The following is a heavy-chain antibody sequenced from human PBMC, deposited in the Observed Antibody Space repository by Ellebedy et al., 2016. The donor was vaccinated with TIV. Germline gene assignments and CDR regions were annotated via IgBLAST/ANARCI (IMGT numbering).Heavy chain of an antibody. CDR2: IFSSDEK. Sequence: SGPTLVKPTETLTLTCTVSGLSLSTAGMGVSWIRQPPGKALEWLAHIFSSDEKAYSTSLRSRLTLSKDTSKSQVVLTLTNVDPLDTATYYCARVPLAGLNYIDYWGQGNLVTVSS. D-gene: IGHD6-19*01. CDR3: ARVPLAGLNYIDY. V-gene: IGHV2-26*01. CDR1: GLSLSTAGMG. J-gene: IGHJ4*02.